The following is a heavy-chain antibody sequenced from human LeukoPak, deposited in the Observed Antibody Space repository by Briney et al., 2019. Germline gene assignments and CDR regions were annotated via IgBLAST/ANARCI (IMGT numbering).Heavy chain of an antibody. D-gene: IGHD3-22*01. J-gene: IGHJ3*02. CDR2: IKEDGSEK. V-gene: IGHV3-7*01. CDR3: ARGAFDYYDSSGYGYAFDI. CDR1: GFTFSRYW. Sequence: GGSLRLSCAASGFTFSRYWMSWVRQAPGEGLEWVANIKEDGSEKYYVDSVKGRFTISRDSAKNSLYLQMNSLRVEDTAVYYCARGAFDYYDSSGYGYAFDIWGQGTMVTVSS.